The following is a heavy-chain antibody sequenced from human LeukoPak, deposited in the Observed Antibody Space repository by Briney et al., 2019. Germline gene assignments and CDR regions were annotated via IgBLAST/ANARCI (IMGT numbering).Heavy chain of an antibody. CDR3: ARSYDSRGYYYYGMDV. D-gene: IGHD3-22*01. J-gene: IGHJ6*02. V-gene: IGHV4-59*01. Sequence: PSETLSLTCTLPLGSTSTDYWSSVRQPPQEGLERIGYIYYSGSTNYNPSIMSRVTISLATSKNRFSLRLSSVTAADTAVYYCARSYDSRGYYYYGMDVWGQGTTVTVSS. CDR1: LGSTSTDY. CDR2: IYYSGST.